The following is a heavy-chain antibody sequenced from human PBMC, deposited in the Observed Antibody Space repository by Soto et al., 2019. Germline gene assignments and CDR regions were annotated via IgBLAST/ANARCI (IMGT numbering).Heavy chain of an antibody. D-gene: IGHD3-3*01. CDR1: GGTFSSYA. Sequence: SSVKVSCKASGGTFSSYAISWVRQAPGQGLEWMGGIIPIFGTANYAQKFQGRVTITADESTSTAYMELSSLRSEDTAVYYCARDLGNYDFWSGYYPPDGMDVWGQGTTVTVSS. V-gene: IGHV1-69*13. CDR2: IIPIFGTA. J-gene: IGHJ6*02. CDR3: ARDLGNYDFWSGYYPPDGMDV.